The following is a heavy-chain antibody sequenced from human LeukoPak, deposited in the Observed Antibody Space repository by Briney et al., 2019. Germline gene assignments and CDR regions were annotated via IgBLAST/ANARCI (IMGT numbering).Heavy chain of an antibody. J-gene: IGHJ5*02. Sequence: PSETLSLTCAVYGGSFSGYYWSWIRQPPGKGLEWIGEINHSGSTNYNPSLKSRVTISVDTSKNQFSLKLSSVTAADTAVYYCARSRQYPSFDPWGQGTLVTVSS. CDR3: ARSRQYPSFDP. CDR2: INHSGST. V-gene: IGHV4-34*01. CDR1: GGSFSGYY. D-gene: IGHD2/OR15-2a*01.